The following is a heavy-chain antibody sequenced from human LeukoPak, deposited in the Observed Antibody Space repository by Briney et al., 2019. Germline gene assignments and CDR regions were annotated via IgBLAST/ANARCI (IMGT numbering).Heavy chain of an antibody. CDR2: IYTSGST. V-gene: IGHV4-4*07. Sequence: SETLSLTCTVSGGSISSYYWSWIRQPAGQGLEWIGRIYTSGSTNYNPSLKSRVTMSVDTSKNQFSLKLSSVTAADTAVYYCARDDSTYSSSRGYYYYGMDVWGQGTTVTVSS. D-gene: IGHD6-6*01. CDR1: GGSISSYY. J-gene: IGHJ6*02. CDR3: ARDDSTYSSSRGYYYYGMDV.